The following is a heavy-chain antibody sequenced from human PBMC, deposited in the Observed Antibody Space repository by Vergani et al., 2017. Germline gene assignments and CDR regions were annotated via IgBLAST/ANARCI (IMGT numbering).Heavy chain of an antibody. CDR2: IYYSEST. Sequence: QVQLQESGPGLVKPSETLSLTCTVSGGSISRYYWSWIRQPPGKGLEWIGYIYYSESTNYNPSLKSRVTISVDTSKNQLSLKLCSVTAADTAVYYCARNPYCGADCYSDAFAIWGQGTMVTVSS. D-gene: IGHD2-21*02. CDR3: ARNPYCGADCYSDAFAI. CDR1: GGSISRYY. J-gene: IGHJ3*02. V-gene: IGHV4-59*01.